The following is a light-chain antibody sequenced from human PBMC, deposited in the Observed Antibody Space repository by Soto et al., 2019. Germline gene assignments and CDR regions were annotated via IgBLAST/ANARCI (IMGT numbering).Light chain of an antibody. V-gene: IGKV2-28*01. CDR3: LQDYIFPWT. CDR2: AAS. Sequence: DIVMTQSPLSLTVTPGEPTSISCSSSQSILHNNGYSYLGWYKQTRGEAPKVXIFAASSLRSGVPSRFRGSGSGTDFTLTISSLKPEDFETYYCLQDYIFPWTFGQGTKVDIK. J-gene: IGKJ1*01. CDR1: QSILHNNGYSY.